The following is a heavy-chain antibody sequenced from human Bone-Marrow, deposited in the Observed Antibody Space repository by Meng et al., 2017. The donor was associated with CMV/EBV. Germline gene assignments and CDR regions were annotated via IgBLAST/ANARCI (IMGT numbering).Heavy chain of an antibody. Sequence: GSLRLSCTASGFTFSDYYMDWVRQAPGKGLEWIGSVYYSGSTYYTPSLKSRVTMSVDTSKNQFFLKVISVTAADTAVYYCARQIVVGLNWFDPWGQGTLVTVSS. J-gene: IGHJ5*02. CDR1: GFTFSDYY. CDR2: VYYSGST. D-gene: IGHD3-22*01. V-gene: IGHV4-38-2*02. CDR3: ARQIVVGLNWFDP.